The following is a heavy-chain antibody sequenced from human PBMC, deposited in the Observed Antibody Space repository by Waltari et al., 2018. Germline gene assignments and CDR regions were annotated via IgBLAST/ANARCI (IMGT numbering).Heavy chain of an antibody. CDR1: GFTFSSYG. V-gene: IGHV3-33*01. Sequence: QVQLVESGGGVVQPGRSLRLSCSASGFTFSSYGMPWVRQAPGKGLEWVAVIWYDGSNKYYADSVKGRFTISRDNSKNTLYLQMNSLRAEDTAVYYCARAPTYSGSYYLDYWGQGTLVTVSS. CDR3: ARAPTYSGSYYLDY. D-gene: IGHD1-26*01. CDR2: IWYDGSNK. J-gene: IGHJ4*02.